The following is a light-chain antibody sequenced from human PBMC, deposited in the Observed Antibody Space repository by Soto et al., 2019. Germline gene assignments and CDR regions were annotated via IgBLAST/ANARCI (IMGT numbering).Light chain of an antibody. CDR1: ESIRNE. Sequence: DIHMTQSPSCLSASLVDRFTITCRPSESIRNELNWFQQRPGKAPRLLIYDTFTLQSGVPSRFSGSVSGTEFSLTISSLQAGDSAIYYCQQSFTTPWTFGQGTKVDIK. V-gene: IGKV1-39*01. CDR3: QQSFTTPWT. J-gene: IGKJ1*01. CDR2: DTF.